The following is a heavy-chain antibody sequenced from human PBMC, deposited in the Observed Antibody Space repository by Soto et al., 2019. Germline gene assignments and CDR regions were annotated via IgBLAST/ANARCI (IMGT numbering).Heavy chain of an antibody. V-gene: IGHV4-59*01. D-gene: IGHD2-15*01. Sequence: QVQLQESGPGLMKPSETLSLTCTVSGGSISSYYWSWIRQPPGKGLEWIGYIYYSGSTNYNPSLKSRVTISVDTSKNQFSLKLSSVTAADTAVYYCAREVVYYFDYWGQGTLVTVSS. CDR1: GGSISSYY. CDR3: AREVVYYFDY. CDR2: IYYSGST. J-gene: IGHJ4*02.